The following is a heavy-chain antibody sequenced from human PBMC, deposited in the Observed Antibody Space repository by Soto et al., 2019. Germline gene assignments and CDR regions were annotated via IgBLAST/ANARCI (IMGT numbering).Heavy chain of an antibody. CDR2: INPSGGST. J-gene: IGHJ6*02. Sequence: GASVKVPCKASGYTFTSYYMHWVRQAPGQGLEWMGIINPSGGSTSYAQKFQGRVTMTRDTSTSTVYMELSSLRSEDTAVYYCARDRRATVTTYYYYGMDVWGQGTTVTVSS. CDR3: ARDRRATVTTYYYYGMDV. V-gene: IGHV1-46*01. CDR1: GYTFTSYY. D-gene: IGHD4-17*01.